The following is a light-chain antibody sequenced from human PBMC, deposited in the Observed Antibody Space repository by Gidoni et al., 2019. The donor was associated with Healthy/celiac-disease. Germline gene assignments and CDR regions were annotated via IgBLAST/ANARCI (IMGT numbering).Light chain of an antibody. J-gene: IGKJ4*01. CDR1: QSISSY. Sequence: DIQMTQSPSSLSASVGDRVTITCRASQSISSYVNWYQQKPGKAPKLLIYAASSLQRGVPSRFSGSGSGTDFNLTISSLQPEDFATYYCQQSYSTLLTFXGXTKVEIK. CDR2: AAS. V-gene: IGKV1-39*01. CDR3: QQSYSTLLT.